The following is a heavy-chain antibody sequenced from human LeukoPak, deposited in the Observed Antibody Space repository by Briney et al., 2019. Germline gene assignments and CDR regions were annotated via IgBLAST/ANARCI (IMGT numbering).Heavy chain of an antibody. CDR1: GFTFSSYW. V-gene: IGHV3-7*03. CDR3: ARDGIAAGQTPGPFDP. J-gene: IGHJ5*02. Sequence: GGSLRLSCAASGFTFSSYWMSWVRQAPGKGLEWVANIKQDGSEKYYVDSVKSRFTISRDNAKNSLYLQMNSLRAEDTAVYYCARDGIAAGQTPGPFDPWGQGTLVTVSS. CDR2: IKQDGSEK. D-gene: IGHD6-13*01.